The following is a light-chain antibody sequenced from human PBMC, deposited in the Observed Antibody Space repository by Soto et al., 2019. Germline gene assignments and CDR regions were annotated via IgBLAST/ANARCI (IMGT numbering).Light chain of an antibody. V-gene: IGKV1-39*01. J-gene: IGKJ3*01. Sequence: DLQMTQSPSSLSASVGDRVTITCRARQSISSYLNWYQQKPGKAPKLLIYAASSLKSGVPSRFSGSGSGTDFTLTISSLQPEDFATYYCQQSYSTPLFGPGTKVDIK. CDR1: QSISSY. CDR2: AAS. CDR3: QQSYSTPL.